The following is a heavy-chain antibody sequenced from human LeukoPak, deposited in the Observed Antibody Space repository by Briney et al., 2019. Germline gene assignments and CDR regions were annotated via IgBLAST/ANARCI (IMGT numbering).Heavy chain of an antibody. CDR1: GGSISSYY. CDR2: IYTSGST. V-gene: IGHV4-4*07. Sequence: SETLSLTRTVSGGSISSYYWSWIRQPAGKGLEWIGRIYTSGSTNYNPSLKSRVTMSVDTSKNQFSLKLSSVTAADTAVYYCARILLDGSLYHMDVWGKGTTVTVSS. J-gene: IGHJ6*03. CDR3: ARILLDGSLYHMDV. D-gene: IGHD3-3*01.